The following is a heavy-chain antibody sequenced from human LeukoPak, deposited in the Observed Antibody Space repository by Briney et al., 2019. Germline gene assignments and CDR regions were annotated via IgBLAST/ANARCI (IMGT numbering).Heavy chain of an antibody. J-gene: IGHJ4*02. V-gene: IGHV3-23*01. CDR3: AKESPVFDY. CDR1: GFTFISYA. Sequence: GGSLRLSCAASGFTFISYAMSWVRQAPGKGLEWVSVISGNGGSTHYADSAKGRFTISRDNSKNTLYLQMSSLRAEDTAVYYCAKESPVFDYWGQGALVTVSS. CDR2: ISGNGGST.